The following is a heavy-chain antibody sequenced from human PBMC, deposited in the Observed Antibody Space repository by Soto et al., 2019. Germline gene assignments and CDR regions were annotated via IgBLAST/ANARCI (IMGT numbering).Heavy chain of an antibody. J-gene: IGHJ6*03. D-gene: IGHD2-21*01. CDR3: GRWVGNARFRYYYSMDV. Sequence: ASVKVSCKASGYTFTSYDINWVRQATGQGLEWMGWMNPNSGNTGYAQKFQGRVTMTRNTSISTAYMELSSLRSEDTAVYYCGRWVGNARFRYYYSMDVWGKGTSVTVSS. CDR1: GYTFTSYD. CDR2: MNPNSGNT. V-gene: IGHV1-8*01.